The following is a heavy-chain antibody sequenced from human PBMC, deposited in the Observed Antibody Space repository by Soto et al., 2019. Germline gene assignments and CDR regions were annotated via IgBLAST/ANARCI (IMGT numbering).Heavy chain of an antibody. V-gene: IGHV1-18*01. Sequence: GASVKVSCKASGYTFTSYGISWVRQAPGQGLEWMGWISAYNGNTNYAQKLQGRVTTTTDTSTSTAYMELRSLRSDDTAVYYCARGRAAAGTNAFDIWGQGTMVTVSS. CDR1: GYTFTSYG. D-gene: IGHD6-13*01. CDR3: ARGRAAAGTNAFDI. J-gene: IGHJ3*02. CDR2: ISAYNGNT.